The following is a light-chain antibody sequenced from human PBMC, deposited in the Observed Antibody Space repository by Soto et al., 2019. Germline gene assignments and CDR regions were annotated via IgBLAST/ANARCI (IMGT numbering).Light chain of an antibody. J-gene: IGKJ1*01. CDR3: QHYDHLPIT. Sequence: DIQMTQSPSSLSASVGDRVTITCQASQDITNYLNWYQQKPGRAPRLLLYDASSLETGVPSRFSGSGSGTDFTLTISSLQPEDVATYYCQHYDHLPITFGQGTKVDI. CDR1: QDITNY. CDR2: DAS. V-gene: IGKV1-33*01.